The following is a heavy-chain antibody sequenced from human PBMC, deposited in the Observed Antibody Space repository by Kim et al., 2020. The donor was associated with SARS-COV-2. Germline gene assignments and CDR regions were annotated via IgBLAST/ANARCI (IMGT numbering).Heavy chain of an antibody. CDR2: ISSSSSYI. J-gene: IGHJ4*02. D-gene: IGHD3-10*01. Sequence: GGSLRLSCAASGFTFSNYNMNWVRQAPGKGLEWVSSISSSSSYIYYADSVKGRFTISRDNAKNSLYLQMNSLRAEDTAVYYCTVWFGANYDYWGQGTLVTVSS. CDR3: TVWFGANYDY. V-gene: IGHV3-21*01. CDR1: GFTFSNYN.